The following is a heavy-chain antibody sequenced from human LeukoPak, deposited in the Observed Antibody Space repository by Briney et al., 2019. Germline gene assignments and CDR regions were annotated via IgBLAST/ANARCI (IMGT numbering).Heavy chain of an antibody. J-gene: IGHJ6*03. CDR3: ARHVLFGSWGPGRYYYYYYMDV. CDR2: IYYSGST. Sequence: PSETLSLTCTVSGDSISSSNHYWGWIRQPPGKGLEWIGSIYYSGSTYYNPSLKSRVTISVDTSKNQFSLQLSSVTAADTAVYYCARHVLFGSWGPGRYYYYYYMDVWGKGTTVTISS. V-gene: IGHV4-39*01. CDR1: GDSISSSNHY. D-gene: IGHD3-10*01.